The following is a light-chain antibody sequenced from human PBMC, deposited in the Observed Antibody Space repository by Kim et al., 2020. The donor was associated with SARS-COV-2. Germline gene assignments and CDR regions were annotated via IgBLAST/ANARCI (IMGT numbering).Light chain of an antibody. CDR2: GAS. J-gene: IGKJ5*01. V-gene: IGKV3-15*01. CDR1: QSVSSD. Sequence: EIVMTQSPATLSLSPGERATLSCRASQSVSSDLAWYQQKPGQAPRLLIYGASTRATGIPARFSGSGSGTEFTLTISSLQSEDFVIYYCQQYNNWRPITFGQGTRPEIK. CDR3: QQYNNWRPIT.